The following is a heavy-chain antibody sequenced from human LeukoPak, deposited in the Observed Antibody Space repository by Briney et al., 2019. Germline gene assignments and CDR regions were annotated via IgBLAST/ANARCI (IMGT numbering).Heavy chain of an antibody. CDR1: GYTFTGYY. D-gene: IGHD3-22*01. Sequence: RWASVKVSCKASGYTFTGYYMHWVRQAPGQGLEWMGWLNPNSGNTGFAQRFQGRVTVTRDISTSTAYMELSGLTSEDTAVYYCARGGPPTASSEYYETTGYLSWFDTWGQGTLVTVSS. CDR2: LNPNSGNT. J-gene: IGHJ5*02. V-gene: IGHV1-8*02. CDR3: ARGGPPTASSEYYETTGYLSWFDT.